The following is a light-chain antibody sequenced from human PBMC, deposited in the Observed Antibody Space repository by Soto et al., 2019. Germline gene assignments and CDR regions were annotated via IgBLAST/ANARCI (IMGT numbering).Light chain of an antibody. J-gene: IGKJ1*01. Sequence: DVVMTQSPLSLPVTLGQPASISCRSSQSLLYSDGNTYLSWFQQRPGQSPRRLIYRVSNRDSGVPDRFSGSGSGTDFTLKISRVEAEYVGVYYCMQGTHWPRTFGQGTKVEIK. CDR2: RVS. V-gene: IGKV2-30*01. CDR1: QSLLYSDGNTY. CDR3: MQGTHWPRT.